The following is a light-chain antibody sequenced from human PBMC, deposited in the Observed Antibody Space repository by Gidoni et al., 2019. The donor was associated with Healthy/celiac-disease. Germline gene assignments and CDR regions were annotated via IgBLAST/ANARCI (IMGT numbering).Light chain of an antibody. CDR3: QQRSNWPPA. CDR2: DAS. V-gene: IGKV3-11*01. CDR1: QSVSSY. J-gene: IGKJ4*01. Sequence: EIVLPPSPATLSLSRGERATLSCRASQSVSSYLAWYQQKPGQAPRLLIYDASNRATGIPARFSGSGSGTDFTLTISSLEPEDFAVYYCQQRSNWPPAFGGGTKVEIK.